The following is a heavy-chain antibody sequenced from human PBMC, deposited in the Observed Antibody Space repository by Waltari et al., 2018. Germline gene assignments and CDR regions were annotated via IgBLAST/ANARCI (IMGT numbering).Heavy chain of an antibody. V-gene: IGHV1-2*06. CDR3: ARDLGSDYGNRDY. J-gene: IGHJ4*02. Sequence: QVHLVQSGAEVKKPGASVKVSCKASGYTFTGSYIQWVRRAPGQGPEWMGRINPNSGDTNYAQKFQGRVTLTRDTSINTAYMELSSLKSDDTAVYYCARDLGSDYGNRDYWGQGTLVTVPS. CDR1: GYTFTGSY. D-gene: IGHD4-17*01. CDR2: INPNSGDT.